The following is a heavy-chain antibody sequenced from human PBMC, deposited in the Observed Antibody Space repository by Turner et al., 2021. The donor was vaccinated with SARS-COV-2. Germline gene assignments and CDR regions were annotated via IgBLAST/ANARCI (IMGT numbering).Heavy chain of an antibody. CDR3: ARDYYDFWSGYNSYYYGMDV. V-gene: IGHV3-21*01. D-gene: IGHD3-3*01. CDR2: ISSRSSYT. J-gene: IGHJ6*02. Sequence: EVQLVESGGGLVKPGGSLSLCCAASGFIFISYNMNWVRQAPGNGLEWVSSISSRSSYTYYADSVKGRFTSSRDNAKNSLYLQMNSLRAEDTAVYYCARDYYDFWSGYNSYYYGMDVWGQGTTVTVSS. CDR1: GFIFISYN.